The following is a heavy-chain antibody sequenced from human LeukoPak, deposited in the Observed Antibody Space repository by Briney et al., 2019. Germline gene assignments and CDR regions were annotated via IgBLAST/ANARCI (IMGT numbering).Heavy chain of an antibody. D-gene: IGHD3-22*01. J-gene: IGHJ4*02. CDR1: GASISSYY. Sequence: PSETLSLTCTVSGASISSYYWSWIRQLPGKGLEWIGDIYYSGSIKYNPSLKSRVTMSVDTSKNQFSLKLSSVTAADTAIYYCARENPSGYYNRPIDYWGLGTLVTVSS. CDR2: IYYSGSI. V-gene: IGHV4-59*01. CDR3: ARENPSGYYNRPIDY.